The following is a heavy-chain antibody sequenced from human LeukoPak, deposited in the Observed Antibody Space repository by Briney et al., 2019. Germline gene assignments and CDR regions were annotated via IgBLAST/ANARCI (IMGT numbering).Heavy chain of an antibody. CDR2: INPSVGST. CDR1: GYTFTSYY. V-gene: IGHV1-46*01. Sequence: ASVKVSCEASGYTFTSYYMHWVRQAPGQGLEWMGIINPSVGSTSYAQKLQGRVTMTRDTSTSTVYMELSSLRSEDTAVYYCAREGGLDSSGYYYRYFDYWGQGTLVTVSS. D-gene: IGHD3-22*01. CDR3: AREGGLDSSGYYYRYFDY. J-gene: IGHJ4*02.